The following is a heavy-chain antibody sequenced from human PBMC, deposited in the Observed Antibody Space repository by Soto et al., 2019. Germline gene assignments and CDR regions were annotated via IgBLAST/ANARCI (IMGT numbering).Heavy chain of an antibody. V-gene: IGHV4-34*01. Sequence: SETLSLTCAVYGGSFSGYYWSWIRQPPGKGLEWIGEINHSGSTNYNPSPKSRVTISVDTSKNQFSLKLSSVTAADTAVYYCARGRGFSGRPYYFDYWGQGTLVTVSS. CDR2: INHSGST. J-gene: IGHJ4*02. CDR1: GGSFSGYY. CDR3: ARGRGFSGRPYYFDY. D-gene: IGHD1-26*01.